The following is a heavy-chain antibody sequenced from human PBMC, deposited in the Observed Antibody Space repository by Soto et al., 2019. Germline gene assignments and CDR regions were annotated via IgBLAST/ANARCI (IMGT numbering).Heavy chain of an antibody. CDR3: AKGRGFYSDNYFDP. D-gene: IGHD3-22*01. Sequence: QVQLLESGPGLVKPSETLSLTCSVSLDSISNSYWTWIRQPAGKGLEWIGHIYSSGNANYNPPLTSLVPMSLDTSKNQSSLRLKSVTAADTAIYYCAKGRGFYSDNYFDPWGQGTQVTVSS. CDR2: IYSSGNA. J-gene: IGHJ5*02. V-gene: IGHV4-4*07. CDR1: LDSISNSY.